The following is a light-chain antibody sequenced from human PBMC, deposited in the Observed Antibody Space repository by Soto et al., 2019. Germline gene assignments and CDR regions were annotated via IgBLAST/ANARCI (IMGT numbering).Light chain of an antibody. Sequence: QAVMTQEPSLTVSPGGTVTLTCASSTGAVTSDYSPNWFQQKPGQVPRPLIHTTTNKHSWTPARFSGSLLGGKAALTLSGVQPEDEAEYYCLLYYGGAYVFGTGTKVTVL. CDR3: LLYYGGAYV. J-gene: IGLJ1*01. V-gene: IGLV7-43*01. CDR2: TTT. CDR1: TGAVTSDYS.